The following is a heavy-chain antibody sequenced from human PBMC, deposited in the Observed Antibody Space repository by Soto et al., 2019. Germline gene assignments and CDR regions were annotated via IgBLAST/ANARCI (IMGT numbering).Heavy chain of an antibody. J-gene: IGHJ4*02. V-gene: IGHV3-23*01. Sequence: GGSLRLSCAASGFTFRSYAMSWVRQAPGKGLEWVSGISGSGISTHYADSVKGRFTVSRDNSKNTLYLQMNSLRAEDTAVYYCARGYFERSGFLDYWGQGTPVTVSS. CDR2: ISGSGIST. D-gene: IGHD3-22*01. CDR1: GFTFRSYA. CDR3: ARGYFERSGFLDY.